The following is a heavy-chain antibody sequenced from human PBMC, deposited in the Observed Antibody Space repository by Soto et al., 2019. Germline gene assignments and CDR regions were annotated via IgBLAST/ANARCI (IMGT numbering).Heavy chain of an antibody. CDR1: GGTFSSYA. D-gene: IGHD6-13*01. Sequence: QVQLVQSGAEVKKPGSSVKVSCKASGGTFSSYAISWVRQAPGQGLEWMGGIIPIFGTANYAQKFQGRVTITADESTSTAYMELSSLRSEDTAVYYCARGCSSSRRSPLVYYYYYYGMDVWGQGTTVTVSS. CDR2: IIPIFGTA. V-gene: IGHV1-69*01. CDR3: ARGCSSSRRSPLVYYYYYYGMDV. J-gene: IGHJ6*02.